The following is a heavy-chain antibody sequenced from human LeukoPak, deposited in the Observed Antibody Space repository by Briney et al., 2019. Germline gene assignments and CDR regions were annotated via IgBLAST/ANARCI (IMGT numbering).Heavy chain of an antibody. D-gene: IGHD4-17*01. CDR1: GYTFTSYY. V-gene: IGHV1-46*01. CDR3: ARVGGHDYGDYAFDY. Sequence: ASVKVSCKASGYTFTSYYMHWVRQAPGQGLEWMGIINPSGGSTSYAQKFQGRVTMTRDTSTSTVYMEPSSLRSEDTAVYYCARVGGHDYGDYAFDYWGQGTLVTVSS. J-gene: IGHJ4*02. CDR2: INPSGGST.